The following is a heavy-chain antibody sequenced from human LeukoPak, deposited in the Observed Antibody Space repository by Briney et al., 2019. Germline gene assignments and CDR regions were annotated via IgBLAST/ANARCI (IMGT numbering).Heavy chain of an antibody. J-gene: IGHJ5*02. CDR2: MNPNSGNT. D-gene: IGHD6-13*01. CDR3: ARGAVGSSWSRINWFDP. Sequence: GASVKVSCKASGYTFSGYYMHWVRQAPGQGLEWMGWMNPNSGNTGYAQKFQGRVTMTRNTSISTAYMELSSLRSEDTAVYYCARGAVGSSWSRINWFDPWGQGTLVTVSS. CDR1: GYTFSGYY. V-gene: IGHV1-8*02.